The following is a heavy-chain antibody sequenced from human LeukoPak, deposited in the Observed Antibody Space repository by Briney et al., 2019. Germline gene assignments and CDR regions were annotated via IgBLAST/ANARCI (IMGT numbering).Heavy chain of an antibody. D-gene: IGHD6-13*01. CDR1: GGSFSGYY. V-gene: IGHV4-34*01. CDR3: ARIRVYYYYYMDV. Sequence: SETLSLTCAVYGGSFSGYYWSWIRQPPGKGLEWIGEINHSGSTNYNPSLKSRVTISVDTSKNRFSLKLSSVTAADTAVYYCARIRVYYYYYMDVWGKGTTVTVSS. CDR2: INHSGST. J-gene: IGHJ6*03.